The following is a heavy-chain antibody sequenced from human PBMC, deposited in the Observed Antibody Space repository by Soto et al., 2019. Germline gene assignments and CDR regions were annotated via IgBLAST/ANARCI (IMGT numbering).Heavy chain of an antibody. D-gene: IGHD3-3*01. CDR3: ARMGFLQGFGVVIIPYYYYYGMDV. CDR1: GYTFTSYG. CDR2: ISAYNGNT. V-gene: IGHV1-18*01. J-gene: IGHJ6*02. Sequence: ASVKVSCKASGYTFTSYGISCVRQAPGQGLEWMGWISAYNGNTNYAQKLQGRVTMTTDTSTSTVYMELRSLRSDDTAVYYCARMGFLQGFGVVIIPYYYYYGMDVWGQGTTVTVSS.